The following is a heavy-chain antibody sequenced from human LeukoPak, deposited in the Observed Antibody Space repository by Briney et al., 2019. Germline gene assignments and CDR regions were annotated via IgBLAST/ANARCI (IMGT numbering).Heavy chain of an antibody. V-gene: IGHV3-23*01. CDR2: ISGSGGST. CDR1: GFTFNNYA. J-gene: IGHJ4*02. D-gene: IGHD2-15*01. Sequence: GGSLRLSCAASGFTFNNYAMAWVRQAPGKGLEWVSGISGSGGSTFYSVRGRFTISRDNSKNTLFLQMNRLRAEDTAIYYCAKAGEYCPDGSCYSENYYFDYWGQGTLVTVSS. CDR3: AKAGEYCPDGSCYSENYYFDY.